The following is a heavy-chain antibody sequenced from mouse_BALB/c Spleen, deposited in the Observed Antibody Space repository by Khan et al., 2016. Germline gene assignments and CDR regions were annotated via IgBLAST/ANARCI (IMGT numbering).Heavy chain of an antibody. CDR2: INTYTGEP. CDR3: ARRRGYLSAMDY. V-gene: IGHV9-1*02. J-gene: IGHJ4*01. Sequence: ILLVQSGPELKKPGETVKISCKASGYTFTNYGMNWVKQAPGKGLKWMGWINTYTGEPTYADDFKGRFAFSLETSASTAYLQINNLKNEDMATYFRARRRGYLSAMDYWGQGTSVTVSS. D-gene: IGHD2-3*01. CDR1: GYTFTNYG.